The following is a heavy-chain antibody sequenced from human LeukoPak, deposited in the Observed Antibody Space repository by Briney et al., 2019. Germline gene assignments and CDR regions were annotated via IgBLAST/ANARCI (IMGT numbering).Heavy chain of an antibody. D-gene: IGHD3-10*01. CDR1: GFTFSTYA. J-gene: IGHJ6*02. CDR2: ISHDGSNQ. V-gene: IGHV3-30*18. Sequence: GGSLRLSCAASGFTFSTYAMHWVRQAPGKGLEWVAVISHDGSNQYYADSVKGRFTVSSDNSKNTLYLQMNSLRAEDTAVYYCAKGNYYISGGTDYYYYYGMDVWGQGTTVTVSS. CDR3: AKGNYYISGGTDYYYYYGMDV.